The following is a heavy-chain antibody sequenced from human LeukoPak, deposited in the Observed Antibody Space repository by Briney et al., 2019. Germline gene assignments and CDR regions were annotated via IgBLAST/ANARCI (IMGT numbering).Heavy chain of an antibody. J-gene: IGHJ4*02. V-gene: IGHV1-2*02. D-gene: IGHD3-3*01. Sequence: GASVKVSCKASGYTFTDYYMHWVRQAPGQGLEWMGWINPHSGGTDHAQKFQGRVTMTRDTSISTAYMELSRLRSDDTAVYYCAREKGDYDFWSGYYTLGAQDHYFDYWGQGTLVTVSS. CDR1: GYTFTDYY. CDR3: AREKGDYDFWSGYYTLGAQDHYFDY. CDR2: INPHSGGT.